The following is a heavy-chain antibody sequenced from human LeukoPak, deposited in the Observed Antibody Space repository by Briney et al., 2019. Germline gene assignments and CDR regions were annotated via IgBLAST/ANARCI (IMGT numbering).Heavy chain of an antibody. Sequence: GGSLRLSCAASGFXFSSYWMSWVRQAPGKGLEWVANIKEDGSEKYYVDSVKGRFTISRDNAKNSLYLQMNSLRAEDTAVYYCARTTVFDHWGQGTLVTVSS. CDR1: GFXFSSYW. D-gene: IGHD4-17*01. V-gene: IGHV3-7*04. J-gene: IGHJ4*02. CDR3: ARTTVFDH. CDR2: IKEDGSEK.